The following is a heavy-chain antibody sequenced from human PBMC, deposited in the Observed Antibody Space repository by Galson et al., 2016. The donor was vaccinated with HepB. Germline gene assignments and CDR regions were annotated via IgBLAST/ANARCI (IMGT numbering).Heavy chain of an antibody. J-gene: IGHJ4*02. V-gene: IGHV3-9*01. CDR2: ISWKSGSI. D-gene: IGHD6-19*01. CDR3: ARSTRGGWRPSYFDY. Sequence: SLRLSCAASGFTFDDHAMHWVRQAPGKGLEWVSGISWKSGSIGYADSVKGRFTISRDNAKNSLYLQMNSLRAEDTAVYYCARSTRGGWRPSYFDYWGQGTLVTVSS. CDR1: GFTFDDHA.